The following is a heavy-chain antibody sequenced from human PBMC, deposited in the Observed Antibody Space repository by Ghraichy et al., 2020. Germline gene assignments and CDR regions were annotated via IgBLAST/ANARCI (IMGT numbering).Heavy chain of an antibody. CDR1: DDSINNYY. D-gene: IGHD3-22*01. CDR2: IYHSGVT. V-gene: IGHV4-59*01. Sequence: SETLSLTCTVSDDSINNYYWSWIRQTPGKGLEWIAYIYHSGVTHYNPSLKSRVAISADTSKNQFSLKLTSVTAADTAMYYCARNKGYYDSAVYYYWHFDLWGRGTLVTVSS. J-gene: IGHJ2*01. CDR3: ARNKGYYDSAVYYYWHFDL.